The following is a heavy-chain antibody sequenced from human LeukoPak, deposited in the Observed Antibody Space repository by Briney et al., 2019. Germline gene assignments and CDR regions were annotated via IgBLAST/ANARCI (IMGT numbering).Heavy chain of an antibody. J-gene: IGHJ6*03. CDR3: ARVGNWNYDPSAYYYYMDV. V-gene: IGHV1-8*03. Sequence: DSVKVSCKASGYTFTSYDINWVRQATGQGLEWMGWMNPNSGNTGYAQKFQGRVTITRNTSISTAYMELSSLRSEDTAVYYCARVGNWNYDPSAYYYYMDVWGKGTTVTVSS. D-gene: IGHD1-7*01. CDR2: MNPNSGNT. CDR1: GYTFTSYD.